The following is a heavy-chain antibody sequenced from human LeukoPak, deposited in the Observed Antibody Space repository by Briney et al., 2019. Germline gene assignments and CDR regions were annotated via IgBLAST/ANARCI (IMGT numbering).Heavy chain of an antibody. D-gene: IGHD2-2*01. CDR3: ARALFQVPYYFDF. CDR1: EFSFTNYW. Sequence: GGSLRLSCEASEFSFTNYWMYWVRRAPGKGLAWVSAINTDGSTTTYADSVKGRFTISRDNARNTLYLQMNSLRAEDTAVYYCARALFQVPYYFDFWGQGTLVTVSS. CDR2: INTDGSTT. V-gene: IGHV3-74*01. J-gene: IGHJ4*02.